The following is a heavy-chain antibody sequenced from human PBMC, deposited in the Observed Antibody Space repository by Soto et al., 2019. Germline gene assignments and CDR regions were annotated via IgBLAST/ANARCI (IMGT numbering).Heavy chain of an antibody. CDR1: GGTFSSYT. CDR3: ARAEAVAGQNCWYFDL. Sequence: QVQLVQSGAEVKKPGSSVKVSCKASGGTFSSYTISWVRQAPGQGLEWMGRIIPILGIANYAQKFQGRVTITADKSTSTAYMELSSLRSEDTAVYYWARAEAVAGQNCWYFDLWGRGTLVTVSS. CDR2: IIPILGIA. V-gene: IGHV1-69*02. J-gene: IGHJ2*01. D-gene: IGHD6-19*01.